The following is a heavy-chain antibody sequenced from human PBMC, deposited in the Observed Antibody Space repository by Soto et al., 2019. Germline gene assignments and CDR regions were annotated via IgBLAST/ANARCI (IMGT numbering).Heavy chain of an antibody. Sequence: AETLSLTCAVSGCYISSSNWWSWVRQPPGKGLEWIGEIYHSGITNYNASLKSRVTVSVDKSKNQFSLRLSSVTAADTAVYYCARDNRISVALWGQGTLVTVSS. CDR2: IYHSGIT. V-gene: IGHV4-4*02. J-gene: IGHJ4*02. CDR1: GCYISSSNW. D-gene: IGHD6-19*01. CDR3: ARDNRISVAL.